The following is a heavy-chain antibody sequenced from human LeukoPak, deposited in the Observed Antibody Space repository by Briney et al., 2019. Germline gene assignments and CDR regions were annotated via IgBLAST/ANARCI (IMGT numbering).Heavy chain of an antibody. CDR2: IIPIFGTA. V-gene: IGHV1-69*05. CDR1: GGTFSSYA. CDR3: ARHTPGGTNDAFDI. D-gene: IGHD2-2*01. Sequence: ASVKVSCKASGGTFSSYAISWVRQAPGQGLEWMGGIIPIFGTANYAQKFQGRVTITTDESTSTAYMELSSLRSEDTAVYYCARHTPGGTNDAFDIWGQGTMVTVSS. J-gene: IGHJ3*02.